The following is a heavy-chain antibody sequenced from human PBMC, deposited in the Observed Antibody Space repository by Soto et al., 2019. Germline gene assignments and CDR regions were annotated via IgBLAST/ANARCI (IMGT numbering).Heavy chain of an antibody. V-gene: IGHV3-74*01. CDR2: LTEDGRGT. CDR3: VRGTNGWSGRGY. D-gene: IGHD3-3*01. CDR1: GFTFSSYP. J-gene: IGHJ4*02. Sequence: EVPLVESGGAIVQPGGSLRLSCATSGFTFSSYPIHWVRQAPGQGPVWVSRLTEDGRGTTYADSVKSRVTVTRDNAKNTMDLQTSGLGAEDTAVDPCVRGTNGWSGRGYWGEGTLGTVSS.